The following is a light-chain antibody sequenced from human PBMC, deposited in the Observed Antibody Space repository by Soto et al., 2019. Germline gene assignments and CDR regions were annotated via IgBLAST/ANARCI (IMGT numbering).Light chain of an antibody. J-gene: IGLJ1*01. CDR2: RNN. CDR3: AAWDDSPPYV. CDR1: SSNIGSNY. Sequence: QSVLTQPPSASGTPGQRVTISCSGSSSNIGSNYVYWYQQLPGTAPKLLIYRNNQRPSGVPDRFSGSKSGTSASLAISGLRSEDEADYYCAAWDDSPPYVFGTGTKVTVL. V-gene: IGLV1-47*01.